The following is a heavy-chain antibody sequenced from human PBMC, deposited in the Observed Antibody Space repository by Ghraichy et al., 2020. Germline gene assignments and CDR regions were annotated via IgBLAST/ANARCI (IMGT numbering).Heavy chain of an antibody. CDR1: GYSFANYW. D-gene: IGHD5-12*01. J-gene: IGHJ4*02. CDR3: ARRVGYSGYNYFDY. V-gene: IGHV5-51*01. Sequence: GESLNISCKGSGYSFANYWIGWVRQMPGKGLEWMGIIYPGDSDTRYSPSFQGQVTISADKSISTAYLQWSSLKASDSAMYYCARRVGYSGYNYFDYWGQGTLVTVSS. CDR2: IYPGDSDT.